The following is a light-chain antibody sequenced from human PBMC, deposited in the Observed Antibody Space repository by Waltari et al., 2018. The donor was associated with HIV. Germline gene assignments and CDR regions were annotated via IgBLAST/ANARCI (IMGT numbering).Light chain of an antibody. CDR3: QQGLIWPLT. CDR1: QSVRSS. J-gene: IGKJ4*01. CDR2: GAS. Sequence: EIVLTQSPDTLSLSPGERATLSCWASQSVRSSLAWYQQKPGQPPRLLIYGASNRATGIPARFSGSGSGTDFTLTITSLEPEDFAVYYCQQGLIWPLTFGGGTNVEIK. V-gene: IGKV3-11*01.